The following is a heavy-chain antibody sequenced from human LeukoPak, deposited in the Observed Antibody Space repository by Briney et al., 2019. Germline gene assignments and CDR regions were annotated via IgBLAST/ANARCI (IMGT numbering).Heavy chain of an antibody. CDR3: ARGSIEWFQRQDAFDI. V-gene: IGHV1-69*05. CDR2: IIPIFGTA. J-gene: IGHJ3*02. D-gene: IGHD3-3*01. Sequence: SVKVSCKASGGTFSSYAISWVRQAPGQGLEWMGGIIPIFGTANYAQKFQGRVTMTRDTSISTAYMDLSSLRSEDTAVYYCARGSIEWFQRQDAFDIWGQGTMVTVSS. CDR1: GGTFSSYA.